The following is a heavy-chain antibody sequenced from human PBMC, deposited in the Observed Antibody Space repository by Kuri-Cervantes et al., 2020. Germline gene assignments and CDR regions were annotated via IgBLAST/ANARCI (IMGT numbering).Heavy chain of an antibody. D-gene: IGHD3-3*01. J-gene: IGHJ4*02. CDR1: GYTFTYRY. CDR3: ATVQVLRFLEWFSY. Sequence: SVKVSCKASGYTFTYRYLHWVRQAPGQALEWMGWITPFNGNTNYAQKFQDRVTITRDRSMSTAYMELSSLRSEDTAVYYCATVQVLRFLEWFSYWGQGTLVTVSS. V-gene: IGHV1-45*02. CDR2: ITPFNGNT.